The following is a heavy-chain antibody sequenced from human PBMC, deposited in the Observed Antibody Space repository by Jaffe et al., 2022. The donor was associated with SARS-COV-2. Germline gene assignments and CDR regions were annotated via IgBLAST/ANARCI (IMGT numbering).Heavy chain of an antibody. Sequence: QVQLQESGPGLVKPSQTLSLTCTVSGDSISSGPYYWSWFRQHPEKGLEWIGYIQYSGIIYYNPSLRSRLTISADTSKNQFSLMLSSVTAADTAMYYCARARYYVSGYGVDVWGQGTTVTVSS. D-gene: IGHD3-16*01. CDR1: GDSISSGPYY. V-gene: IGHV4-31*03. CDR3: ARARYYVSGYGVDV. J-gene: IGHJ6*02. CDR2: IQYSGII.